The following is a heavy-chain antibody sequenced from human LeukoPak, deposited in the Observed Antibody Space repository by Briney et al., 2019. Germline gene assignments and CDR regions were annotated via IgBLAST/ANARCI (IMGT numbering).Heavy chain of an antibody. Sequence: GGSLRLSCAASGFTFSSYWMSWVRQAPGKGLEWVANIKQDGSEKYYVDSVKGRFTISRDNAKNSLYLQMNSLRAEDTAVYYCARDPYDSSDYFDYWGQGTLVIVSS. CDR3: ARDPYDSSDYFDY. V-gene: IGHV3-7*01. D-gene: IGHD3-22*01. CDR1: GFTFSSYW. J-gene: IGHJ4*02. CDR2: IKQDGSEK.